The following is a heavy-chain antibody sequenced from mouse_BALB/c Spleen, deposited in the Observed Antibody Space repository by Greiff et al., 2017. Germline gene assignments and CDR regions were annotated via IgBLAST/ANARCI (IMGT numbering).Heavy chain of an antibody. V-gene: IGHV6-6*02. CDR1: GFTFSSYW. D-gene: IGHD2-1*01. Sequence: EVKVVESGGGLVQPGGSMKLSCVASGFTFSSYWMSWVRQSPEKGLEWVAEIRLKSDNYATHYAESVKGKFTISRDDSKSRLYLQMNSLRAEDTGIYYCTLNGNYAMDYWGQGTSVTVSS. CDR3: TLNGNYAMDY. CDR2: IRLKSDNYAT. J-gene: IGHJ4*01.